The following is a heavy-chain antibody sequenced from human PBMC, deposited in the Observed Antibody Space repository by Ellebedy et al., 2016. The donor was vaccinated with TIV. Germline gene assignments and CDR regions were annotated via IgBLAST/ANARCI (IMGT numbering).Heavy chain of an antibody. CDR3: AREPLRPPFGVDY. CDR2: IYYSGST. CDR1: GGSISSYY. Sequence: MPSETLSLTCTVSGGSISSYYWSWIRQPPGKGLEWIGYIYYSGSTNYNPSLKSRVTISVDTSKNQFSLKLSSVTAADTAVYYCAREPLRPPFGVDYWGQGTLVTVSS. J-gene: IGHJ4*02. D-gene: IGHD3-10*01. V-gene: IGHV4-59*01.